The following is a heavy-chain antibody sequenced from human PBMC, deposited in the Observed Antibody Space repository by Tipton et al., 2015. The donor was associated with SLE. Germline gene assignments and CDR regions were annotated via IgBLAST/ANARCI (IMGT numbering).Heavy chain of an antibody. Sequence: TLSLTCLVSGDSISSSSYYWSWIRQPPGKGLEWIGEINHGGITNSNSSIKSRVTISVDASKNQFSLKLSSVTAADTAVYYCARDEYRYDGTGYHLLGHFDYWGQGTLVTVSS. V-gene: IGHV4-39*07. CDR3: ARDEYRYDGTGYHLLGHFDY. CDR2: INHGGIT. D-gene: IGHD3-22*01. J-gene: IGHJ4*02. CDR1: GDSISSSSYY.